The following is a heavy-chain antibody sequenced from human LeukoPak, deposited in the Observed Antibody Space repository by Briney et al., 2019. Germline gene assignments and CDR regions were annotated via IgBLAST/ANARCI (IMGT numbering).Heavy chain of an antibody. D-gene: IGHD1-14*01. V-gene: IGHV3-48*02. CDR3: APTSHRYDFPYY. J-gene: IGHJ4*02. CDR1: GFTFNSYS. Sequence: PGGSLRLSCAASGFTFNSYSMNWVRQAPGKGLEWVSYISSSGSTIYSADSVKGRFTISRDNAKNSPYLQMNSLRDEDTAVYYCAPTSHRYDFPYYWGQGTLVTVSS. CDR2: ISSSGSTI.